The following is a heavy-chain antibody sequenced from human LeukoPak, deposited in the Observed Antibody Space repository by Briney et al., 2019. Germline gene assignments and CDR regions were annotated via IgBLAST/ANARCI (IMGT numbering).Heavy chain of an antibody. V-gene: IGHV4-39*07. J-gene: IGHJ4*02. CDR1: GGSISSSSYS. CDR2: IYYGGST. Sequence: SETLSLTCTVSGGSISSSSYSWGWIRQPPGKGLEWIGSIYYGGSTYYNPSLKSRVTISVDTSKNQLSLKLSSVTAADTAVYYCARTYCGGDCYLDEAYYLDYRGQGTLVTVSS. D-gene: IGHD2-21*02. CDR3: ARTYCGGDCYLDEAYYLDY.